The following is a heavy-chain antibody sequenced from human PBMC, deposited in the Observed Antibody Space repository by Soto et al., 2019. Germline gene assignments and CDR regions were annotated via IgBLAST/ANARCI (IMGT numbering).Heavy chain of an antibody. CDR3: APSLGVVWRYNWFDP. CDR1: GYTLTELS. V-gene: IGHV1-24*01. D-gene: IGHD3-3*01. J-gene: IGHJ5*02. Sequence: ASVKVSCKVSGYTLTELSMHWVRQAPGKGLEWMGGFDPEDGETIYAQKFQGRVTMTEDTSTDTAYMELSSLGSEDTAVYYCAPSLGVVWRYNWFDPWGQGTLVTVPS. CDR2: FDPEDGET.